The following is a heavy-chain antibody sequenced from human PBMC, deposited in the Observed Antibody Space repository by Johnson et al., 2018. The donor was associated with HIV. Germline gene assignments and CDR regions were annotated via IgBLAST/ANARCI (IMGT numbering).Heavy chain of an antibody. Sequence: QVQLVESGGGVVQPERLLRLSCAASGFTFTSYAMHWVRQAPGQGLEWVASISYAGNKKDYADSVKGRFTVSRDNSKKTLYLVLDSLRAEDTALYYCARGGPYYYDSSGYGAFDIWGQGTMVTVSS. V-gene: IGHV3-30*04. CDR1: GFTFTSYA. J-gene: IGHJ3*02. CDR3: ARGGPYYYDSSGYGAFDI. CDR2: ISYAGNKK. D-gene: IGHD3-22*01.